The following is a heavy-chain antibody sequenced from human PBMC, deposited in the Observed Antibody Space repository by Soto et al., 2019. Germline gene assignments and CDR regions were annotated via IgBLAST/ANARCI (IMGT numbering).Heavy chain of an antibody. D-gene: IGHD1-26*01. V-gene: IGHV4-31*03. CDR3: ARSYEIVGATDNWFDP. CDR1: GGSISSGGYY. CDR2: IYYSGGP. Sequence: SETLSLTCTVSGGSISSGGYYWSWIRQHPGKGLEWIGYIYYSGGPYYNPSLKSRVTISVDTSKNQFSLKLSSVTAADTAVYYCARSYEIVGATDNWFDPWGQGTLVTVSS. J-gene: IGHJ5*02.